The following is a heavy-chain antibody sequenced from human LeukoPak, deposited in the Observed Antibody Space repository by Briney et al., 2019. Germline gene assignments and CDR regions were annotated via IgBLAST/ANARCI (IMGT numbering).Heavy chain of an antibody. V-gene: IGHV1-46*01. J-gene: IGHJ4*02. D-gene: IGHD4-17*01. CDR1: GYTFTSYY. CDR2: INPSGGST. CDR3: ASEGSYGDYSGYFDY. Sequence: ASVKVSCKASGYTFTSYYMHWVRQAPGQGLEWMGIINPSGGSTSYAQKFQGRVTMTRDMSTSTVYMELSSLRSEDTAVYYCASEGSYGDYSGYFDYWGQGTLVTVSS.